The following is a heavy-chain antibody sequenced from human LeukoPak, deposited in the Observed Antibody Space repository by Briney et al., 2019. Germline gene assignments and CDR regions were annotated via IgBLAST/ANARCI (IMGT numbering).Heavy chain of an antibody. CDR2: IKEDGREE. Sequence: GGSLRHSCAGSGFSFSSYWMTWVRQAPGKGLEWVAIIKEDGREEYYVDSVKGRFTISRDNAKNSLYLQMNSLRVEDTAVYYCARDQSRRSDYWGQGTLVTVSS. V-gene: IGHV3-7*03. J-gene: IGHJ4*02. CDR3: ARDQSRRSDY. CDR1: GFSFSSYW.